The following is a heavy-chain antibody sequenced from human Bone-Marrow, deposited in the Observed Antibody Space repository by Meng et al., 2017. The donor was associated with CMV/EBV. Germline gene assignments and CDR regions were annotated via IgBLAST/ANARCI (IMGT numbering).Heavy chain of an antibody. CDR1: GYTFTGYY. Sequence: ASVKVSCKPSGYTFTGYYMHWVRQAPGQGLEWMGWINANNGGTNYAQKFQGRVTMTIDTSITTAYMELRRVRSDDTAVYYCARTGGYVLPMDVWGQGTTVTVSS. D-gene: IGHD5-12*01. V-gene: IGHV1-2*02. CDR3: ARTGGYVLPMDV. CDR2: INANNGGT. J-gene: IGHJ6*02.